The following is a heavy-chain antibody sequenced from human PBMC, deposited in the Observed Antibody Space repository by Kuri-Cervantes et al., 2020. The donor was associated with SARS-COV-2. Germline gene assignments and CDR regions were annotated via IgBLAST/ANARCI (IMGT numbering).Heavy chain of an antibody. Sequence: GSLRLSCTVSGGSISSYYWSWIRQPAGKGLEWIGRIYTSGSTNYNPSLKSRVTMSEDTSKNQFSLKLSSVTAADTAVYYCARALRCTNGVCYRSWFDPWGQGTLVTVSS. V-gene: IGHV4-4*07. CDR1: GGSISSYY. CDR2: IYTSGST. J-gene: IGHJ5*02. D-gene: IGHD2-8*01. CDR3: ARALRCTNGVCYRSWFDP.